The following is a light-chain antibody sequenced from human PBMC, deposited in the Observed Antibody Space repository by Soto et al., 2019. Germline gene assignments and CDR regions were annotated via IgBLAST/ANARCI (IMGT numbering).Light chain of an antibody. CDR2: DVS. CDR1: ISDVGGNKF. J-gene: IGLJ1*01. V-gene: IGLV2-14*03. Sequence: QSALTQPASVSGSPGQSITISCTGTISDVGGNKFVSWYQQYPGKAPKLMICDVSNRPSGVSNRFSGSKSGNTASLTISGLQAEDEADYYCSSFTGTNYVFGTGTKLPS. CDR3: SSFTGTNYV.